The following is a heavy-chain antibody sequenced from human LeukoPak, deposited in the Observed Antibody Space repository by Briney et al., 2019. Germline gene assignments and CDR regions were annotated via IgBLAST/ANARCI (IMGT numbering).Heavy chain of an antibody. V-gene: IGHV3-23*01. J-gene: IGHJ4*02. CDR1: GFTFSNYA. CDR3: ARRGIVIRGLLIIGFHKEAYYFDH. CDR2: ISGGAGGT. Sequence: PGGSLRLSCAASGFTFSNYAMSWVRQAPGKGLEWVSGISGGAGGTSYADSVKGRFTISRDNSRNTVYLQMHNLRAEDTAVYFCARRGIVIRGLLIIGFHKEAYYFDHWGQGILVTVSS. D-gene: IGHD3-10*01.